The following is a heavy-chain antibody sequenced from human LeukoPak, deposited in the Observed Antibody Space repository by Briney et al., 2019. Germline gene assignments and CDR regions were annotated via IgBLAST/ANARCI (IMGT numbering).Heavy chain of an antibody. CDR1: GYTFTSYG. J-gene: IGHJ5*02. Sequence: ASVKVSCKASGYTFTSYGISWVRRAPGQGLEWMGGISGYNGNTKYSQKLQGRVTMTTDTSTSTAYMELRSLRSDDTAVYYCARALGGYDFWSGYYRFDPWGQGTLVTVSA. D-gene: IGHD3-3*01. CDR3: ARALGGYDFWSGYYRFDP. CDR2: ISGYNGNT. V-gene: IGHV1-18*01.